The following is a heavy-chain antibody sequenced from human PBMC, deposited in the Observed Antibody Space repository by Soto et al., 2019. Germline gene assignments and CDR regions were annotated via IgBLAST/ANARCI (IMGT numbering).Heavy chain of an antibody. CDR1: GSIFRGYG. J-gene: IGHJ4*02. CDR3: ERDGIGGTTVRGYLDY. D-gene: IGHD2-15*01. CDR2: IRYDGSNI. V-gene: IGHV3-33*01. Sequence: SLRLSCAASGSIFRGYGMHWVRQAPGKGLEWVAVIRYDGSNINYADSVMGRFTISRDNSKNTLYLDMNSLRAEDTAVYYCERDGIGGTTVRGYLDYWGQGNLVNVSS.